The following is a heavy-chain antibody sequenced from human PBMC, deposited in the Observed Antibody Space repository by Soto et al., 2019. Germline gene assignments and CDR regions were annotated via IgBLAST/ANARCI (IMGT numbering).Heavy chain of an antibody. Sequence: GASVKFSCKASGYSFINYAIYWVRQAPGQRLEWMGRINIGDGNTKYSQRFQGRVTITRDTSASTAYMDLSSLTSDDTAVYYCARGASSSWASLDYWGQGTLVTVSS. D-gene: IGHD6-13*01. CDR3: ARGASSSWASLDY. CDR1: GYSFINYA. J-gene: IGHJ4*02. V-gene: IGHV1-3*04. CDR2: INIGDGNT.